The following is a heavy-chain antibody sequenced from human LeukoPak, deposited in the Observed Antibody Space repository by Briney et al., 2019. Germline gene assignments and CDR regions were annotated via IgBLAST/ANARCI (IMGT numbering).Heavy chain of an antibody. D-gene: IGHD6-19*01. CDR3: AGIAVAAPYYFDY. Sequence: ASVKVSCKASGGTFSSYAISWVRQAPGQGLEWMGRTIPIFGTASYAQKFQGRVTITTDESTSTAYMELSSLRSEDTDVYYCAGIAVAAPYYFDYWGQGTLVTVSS. CDR2: TIPIFGTA. V-gene: IGHV1-69*05. J-gene: IGHJ4*02. CDR1: GGTFSSYA.